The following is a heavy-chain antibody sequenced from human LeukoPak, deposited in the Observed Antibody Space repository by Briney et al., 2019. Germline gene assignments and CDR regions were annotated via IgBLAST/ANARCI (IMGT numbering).Heavy chain of an antibody. V-gene: IGHV3-21*01. D-gene: IGHD3-10*01. CDR3: ARDPVMVRGVTSFDY. Sequence: GGSLRLSCAASGFTFSSYSMNWVRQAPGKGLGWVSSISSSSSYIYYADSVKGRFTISRDNAKNSLYLQMNSLRAEDTAVYYCARDPVMVRGVTSFDYWGQGTLVTVSS. J-gene: IGHJ4*02. CDR2: ISSSSSYI. CDR1: GFTFSSYS.